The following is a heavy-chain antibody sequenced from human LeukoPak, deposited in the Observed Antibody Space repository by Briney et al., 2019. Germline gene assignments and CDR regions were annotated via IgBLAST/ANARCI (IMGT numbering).Heavy chain of an antibody. CDR2: IYSGGST. CDR3: ARDFGGV. D-gene: IGHD2-15*01. J-gene: IGHJ6*02. CDR1: GFTFSSYG. V-gene: IGHV3-66*01. Sequence: PGRSLRLSCAASGFTFSSYGMHWVRQAPGKGLEWVAVIYSGGSTYYADSVKGRFTISRDNSKNTLYLQMNSLRAEDTAVYYCARDFGGVWGQGTTVTVSS.